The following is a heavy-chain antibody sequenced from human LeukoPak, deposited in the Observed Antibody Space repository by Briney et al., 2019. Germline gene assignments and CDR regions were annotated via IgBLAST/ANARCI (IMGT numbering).Heavy chain of an antibody. CDR3: ARANSGSYLGDAFDI. Sequence: ASVTVSCTASGYTFTGYYMHWVRQAPGQGLEWMGWINPNSGGINYAQKFQGWVTMTRDTSISTAYMELSRLRSDDTAVYYCARANSGSYLGDAFDIWGQGTMVTVSS. CDR1: GYTFTGYY. CDR2: INPNSGGI. D-gene: IGHD1-26*01. V-gene: IGHV1-2*04. J-gene: IGHJ3*02.